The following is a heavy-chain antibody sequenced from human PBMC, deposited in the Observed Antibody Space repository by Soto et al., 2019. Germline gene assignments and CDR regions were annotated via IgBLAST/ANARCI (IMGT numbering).Heavy chain of an antibody. D-gene: IGHD5-12*01. CDR3: AKDPIYGGYLVPGY. CDR1: GFTFSNYA. V-gene: IGHV3-23*01. CDR2: ISGSGDTT. J-gene: IGHJ4*02. Sequence: HPGGSLRLSCAASGFTFSNYAMTWVRQAPGKGLEWVSAISGSGDTTYYADSVKGRFTIFRDNSKNTLYLQINGLRAEDTAVYYCAKDPIYGGYLVPGYWGQGTLVTVSS.